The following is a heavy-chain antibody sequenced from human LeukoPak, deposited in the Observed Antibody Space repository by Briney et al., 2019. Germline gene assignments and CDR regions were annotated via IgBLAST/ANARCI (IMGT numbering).Heavy chain of an antibody. CDR1: GFTFSTYD. V-gene: IGHV3-48*03. CDR3: ARVSGYYYDSSGQPSGFDI. J-gene: IGHJ3*02. CDR2: ISNSGNII. Sequence: PGGSLRLSCAASGFTFSTYDMSWVRQAPGKGLEWVSFISNSGNIIKYADSVQGRFTISRDNAENSLYLQMNSLRAEDTAVYYCARVSGYYYDSSGQPSGFDIWGQGTMVTVSS. D-gene: IGHD3-22*01.